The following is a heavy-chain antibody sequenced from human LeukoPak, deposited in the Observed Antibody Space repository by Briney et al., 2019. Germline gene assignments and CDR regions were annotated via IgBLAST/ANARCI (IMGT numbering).Heavy chain of an antibody. CDR2: INPNSGGT. CDR1: GYTFIGYY. J-gene: IGHJ4*02. D-gene: IGHD4-17*01. Sequence: ASVKVSCKASGYTFIGYYIHWVRQAPGQGLEWMGWINPNSGGTNYAQKFQGRVTMTRDTSISTAYMELSRLRSDDTAVYYCARQYYGDYAGAYWGQGTLVTVSS. CDR3: ARQYYGDYAGAY. V-gene: IGHV1-2*02.